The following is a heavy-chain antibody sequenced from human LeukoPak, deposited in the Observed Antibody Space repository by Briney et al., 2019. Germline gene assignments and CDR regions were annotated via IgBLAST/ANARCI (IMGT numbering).Heavy chain of an antibody. J-gene: IGHJ4*02. V-gene: IGHV4-39*07. D-gene: IGHD2-15*01. Sequence: PSETLSLTCTVSGGSISSSSYYWGWIRQPPGKGLEWIGSIYYSGSTYYNPSLKSRVTISVDTSENQFSLKLGSVTAADTAVYYCARGQNWRRTRFDYWGQGTLVTVSS. CDR3: ARGQNWRRTRFDY. CDR2: IYYSGST. CDR1: GGSISSSSYY.